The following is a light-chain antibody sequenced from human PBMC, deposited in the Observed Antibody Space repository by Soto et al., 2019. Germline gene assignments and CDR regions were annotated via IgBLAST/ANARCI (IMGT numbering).Light chain of an antibody. V-gene: IGLV2-14*01. CDR2: DVS. CDR1: SSDVGGYNY. Sequence: QSALSQPASVSGSPGQSITISCTGTSSDVGGYNYVSWYQQHPGNAPKLMIYDVSNRPSGVSNRFSGSKSGNTASLTISGLQAGDEADYYCSSYTSSSTLVFGGGTKLTVL. CDR3: SSYTSSSTLV. J-gene: IGLJ2*01.